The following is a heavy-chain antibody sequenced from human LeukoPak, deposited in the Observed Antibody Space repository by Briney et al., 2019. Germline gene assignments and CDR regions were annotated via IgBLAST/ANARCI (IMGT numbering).Heavy chain of an antibody. Sequence: PSETLSLTCTVSSGSISSSSYYWGWIRQPPGKGLEWIGSIYYSGSTYYNPSLKSRVTISVDTSKNQFSLKLSSVTAADTAVYYCARFRTGVVPATIPAAFDYYYYGMDVWGQGTTVTVSS. CDR1: SGSISSSSYY. V-gene: IGHV4-39*01. J-gene: IGHJ6*02. D-gene: IGHD2-2*01. CDR3: ARFRTGVVPATIPAAFDYYYYGMDV. CDR2: IYYSGST.